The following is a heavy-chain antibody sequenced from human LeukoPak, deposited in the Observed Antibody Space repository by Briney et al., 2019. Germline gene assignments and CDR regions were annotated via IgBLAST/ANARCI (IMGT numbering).Heavy chain of an antibody. D-gene: IGHD3-10*01. CDR3: ASSYYYGSGLKGAFDI. J-gene: IGHJ3*02. CDR1: GGSISSYY. CDR2: IYYSGST. V-gene: IGHV4-59*08. Sequence: SETLSLTCTVSGGSISSYYWSWIRQPPGKGLEWIGYIYYSGSTYYNPSLKSRVTISVDTSKNQFSLKLSSVTAADTAVYYCASSYYYGSGLKGAFDIWGQGTMVTVSS.